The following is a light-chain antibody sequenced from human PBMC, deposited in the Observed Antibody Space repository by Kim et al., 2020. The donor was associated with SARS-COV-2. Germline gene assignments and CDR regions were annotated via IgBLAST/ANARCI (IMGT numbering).Light chain of an antibody. CDR1: QSHGHSDGNTY. CDR3: MQSTQWPGT. CDR2: KAS. J-gene: IGKJ4*02. V-gene: IGKV2-30*02. Sequence: PASIACRCSQSHGHSDGNTYLSWFQQRPGQSPRRLIYKASNRDSGVPDRFSGSGSGTDFTLKISRVEAEDVGVYYCMQSTQWPGTFGGGTKVDIK.